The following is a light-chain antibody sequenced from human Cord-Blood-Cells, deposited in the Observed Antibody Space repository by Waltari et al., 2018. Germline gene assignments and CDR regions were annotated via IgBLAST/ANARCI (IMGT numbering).Light chain of an antibody. CDR3: QQYNNWPIT. V-gene: IGKV3-15*01. Sequence: EIVMTQSPATLSVSPGERATLSCRASQSVRNHLAWYQQKPRLAPRLLIHGASTRATGIPARCTGSGSGSEFTLTISSLQSEDFAVYYCQQYNNWPITVGQGTRLEIK. J-gene: IGKJ5*01. CDR2: GAS. CDR1: QSVRNH.